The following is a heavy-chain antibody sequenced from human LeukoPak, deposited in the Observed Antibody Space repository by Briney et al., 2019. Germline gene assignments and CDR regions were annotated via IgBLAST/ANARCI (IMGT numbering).Heavy chain of an antibody. CDR2: IYYSGST. CDR1: GGSIGSSSYY. V-gene: IGHV4-39*01. Sequence: SETLSLTCTVSGGSIGSSSYYWGWIRQPPGTGLEWIGSIYYSGSTYYNPSLKSRVTISVDTSKNQFSLKLSSVTAADTAVYYCARIDHSHSHYYDSSGSGAFDIWGQGTMVTVS. J-gene: IGHJ3*02. CDR3: ARIDHSHSHYYDSSGSGAFDI. D-gene: IGHD3-22*01.